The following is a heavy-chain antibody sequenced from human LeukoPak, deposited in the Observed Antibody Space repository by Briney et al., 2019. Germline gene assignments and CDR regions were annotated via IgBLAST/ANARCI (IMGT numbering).Heavy chain of an antibody. CDR3: ATGAPLGYSGYDGYYYFDY. Sequence: ASVKVSCKVSGYTLTELSMHWVRQAPGKVLEWMGGFDPEDGKTIYAQKFQGRVTMTEDTSTDTAYMELSSLRSEDTAVYYCATGAPLGYSGYDGYYYFDYWGQGTLVTVSS. J-gene: IGHJ4*02. D-gene: IGHD5-12*01. CDR1: GYTLTELS. CDR2: FDPEDGKT. V-gene: IGHV1-24*01.